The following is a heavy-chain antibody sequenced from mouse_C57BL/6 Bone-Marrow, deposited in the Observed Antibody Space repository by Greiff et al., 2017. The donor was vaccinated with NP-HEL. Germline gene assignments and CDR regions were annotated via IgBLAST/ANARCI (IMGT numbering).Heavy chain of an antibody. D-gene: IGHD2-4*01. V-gene: IGHV1-47*01. CDR3: ARGDYDEGYYAMDY. J-gene: IGHJ4*01. Sequence: QVQLKESGAELVKPGASVKMSCKASGYTFTTYPIEWMKQNHGKSLEWIGNFHPYNDDTKYNEKFKGKATLTVEKSSSTVYLELSRLTSDDSAVYDCARGDYDEGYYAMDYWGQGTSVTVSS. CDR1: GYTFTTYP. CDR2: FHPYNDDT.